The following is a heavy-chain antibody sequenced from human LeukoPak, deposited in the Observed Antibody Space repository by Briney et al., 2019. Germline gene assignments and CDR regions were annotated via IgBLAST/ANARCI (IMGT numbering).Heavy chain of an antibody. CDR2: IFHTGSA. CDR1: GYSISSGYY. V-gene: IGHV4-38-2*02. D-gene: IGHD3-16*02. J-gene: IGHJ5*02. CDR3: ARQADFGGVIVSSWFDP. Sequence: PSETLSLTCNVSGYSISSGYYWGWIRQPPGKGLEYIGSIFHTGSADYNPSLKSRVTLSVDTSKNQFSLKLNSVTAADTAVYFCARQADFGGVIVSSWFDPWGEGAQVTVSS.